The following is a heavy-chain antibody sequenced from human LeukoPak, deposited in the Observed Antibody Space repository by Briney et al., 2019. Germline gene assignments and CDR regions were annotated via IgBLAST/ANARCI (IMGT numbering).Heavy chain of an antibody. D-gene: IGHD1-26*01. V-gene: IGHV4-59*01. CDR2: IYNSGST. Sequence: SETLSLTCTVSGGSISSYYWSWIRQPPGKGLEWIGYIYNSGSTNYNPSLKSRVTISVDTSKNQFSLKLSSVTAADTAVYYCARPRMVGATYDAFDIWGQGTMVTVSS. CDR1: GGSISSYY. J-gene: IGHJ3*02. CDR3: ARPRMVGATYDAFDI.